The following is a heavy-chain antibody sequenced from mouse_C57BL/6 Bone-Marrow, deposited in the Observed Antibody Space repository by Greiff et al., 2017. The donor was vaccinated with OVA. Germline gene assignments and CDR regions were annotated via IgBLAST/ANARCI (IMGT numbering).Heavy chain of an antibody. CDR2: INPGSGGT. CDR1: GYAFTNYL. J-gene: IGHJ1*03. CDR3: ARSITTVVAWYFDV. V-gene: IGHV1-54*01. Sequence: VQLQESGAELVRPGTSVKVSCKASGYAFTNYLIEWVKQRPGQGLEWIGVINPGSGGTNYNEKFKGKATLTADKSSSTAYMQLSSLTSEDSAVYFGARSITTVVAWYFDVWGTGTTVTVSS. D-gene: IGHD1-1*01.